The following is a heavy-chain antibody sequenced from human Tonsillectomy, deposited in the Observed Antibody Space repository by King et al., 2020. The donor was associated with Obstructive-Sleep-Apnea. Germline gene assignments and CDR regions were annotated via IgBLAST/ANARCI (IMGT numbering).Heavy chain of an antibody. CDR3: ARTPAPYYDILTGYSEPKGFDY. V-gene: IGHV3-48*04. CDR1: GFTFSSYS. Sequence: QLVQSGGGLVQPGGSLRLSCAASGFTFSSYSMNWVRQAPGKGLEWVSYISSSSSTIYYVESVKGRFTISRENAKNSLYLQMNSLRAEDTAVYYCARTPAPYYDILTGYSEPKGFDYWGQGTLVTVSS. D-gene: IGHD3-9*01. CDR2: ISSSSSTI. J-gene: IGHJ4*02.